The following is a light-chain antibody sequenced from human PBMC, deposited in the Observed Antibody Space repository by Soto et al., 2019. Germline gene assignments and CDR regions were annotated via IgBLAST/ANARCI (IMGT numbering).Light chain of an antibody. V-gene: IGLV1-40*01. Sequence: QSVLTQPPSVSGAPGQRVTISCTGSSSNIGAGYDVHWYKQLPGTAPKLLIYGNRNRPSGVPDRFSGSKSGTSASLAIPGLQAEDEADYYCQSYDSSLRAYYVFGTGTKLTVL. J-gene: IGLJ1*01. CDR2: GNR. CDR1: SSNIGAGYD. CDR3: QSYDSSLRAYYV.